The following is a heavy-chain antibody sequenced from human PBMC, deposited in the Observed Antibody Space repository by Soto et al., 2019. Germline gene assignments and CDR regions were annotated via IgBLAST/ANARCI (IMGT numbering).Heavy chain of an antibody. V-gene: IGHV3-74*01. CDR2: INSDGSIT. J-gene: IGHJ4*02. CDR3: ARAMTSVIVAARRNF. Sequence: EVQLVESGGGLILPGGSLSLSCAASGFTFNTHWMHWVRQAPGKGMVWVSRINSDGSITDYASSVKGRFPSSRDNPRNPLYLQMNSLCPEDTALYYCARAMTSVIVAARRNFWGQVSLVTVSS. CDR1: GFTFNTHW. D-gene: IGHD5-12*01.